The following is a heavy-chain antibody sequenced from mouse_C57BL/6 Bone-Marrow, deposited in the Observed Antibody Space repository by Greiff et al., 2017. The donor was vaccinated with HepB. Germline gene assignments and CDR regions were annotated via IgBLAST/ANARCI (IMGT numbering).Heavy chain of an antibody. J-gene: IGHJ2*01. CDR3: TRRWLLPLLDY. Sequence: EVKLVESGGGLVQPGGSMKLSCAASGFTFSDAWMDWVRQSPEKGLEWVAEIRNKANNHATYYAESVKGRFTISRDDSKSSVYLQMNSLRAEDTGIYYCTRRWLLPLLDYWGQGTTLTVSS. D-gene: IGHD2-3*01. CDR2: IRNKANNHAT. V-gene: IGHV6-6*01. CDR1: GFTFSDAW.